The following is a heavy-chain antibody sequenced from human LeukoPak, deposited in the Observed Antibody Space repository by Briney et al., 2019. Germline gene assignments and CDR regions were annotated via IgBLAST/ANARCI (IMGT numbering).Heavy chain of an antibody. CDR1: GFTFDDYG. CDR2: INWNGGST. J-gene: IGHJ4*02. D-gene: IGHD5-18*01. V-gene: IGHV3-20*04. CDR3: AREGGYSRGDYFDY. Sequence: GGSLRLSCVASGFTFDDYGMSWVRQAPGKGLEWVSGINWNGGSTGYADSVKGRFTISRDNAKNSLYLQMNSLRAEDTALYYCAREGGYSRGDYFDYWGQGTLVTVSS.